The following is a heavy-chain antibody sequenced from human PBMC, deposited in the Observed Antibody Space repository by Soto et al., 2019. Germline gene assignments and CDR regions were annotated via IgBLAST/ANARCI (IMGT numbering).Heavy chain of an antibody. CDR2: INPSDAST. V-gene: IGHV1-46*01. D-gene: IGHD3-10*01. J-gene: IGHJ4*02. CDR1: GFTFTSHY. CDR3: AREGNFYGPGFDL. Sequence: QVQLMQSGAEVKKPGASVKVSCKASGFTFTSHYMHWVRQAPGQGPEWMGRINPSDASTIYARKFQGRVTMTRDTSTSTVYMELVSLRSDDTAVVYCAREGNFYGPGFDLWGQGTLVTVSS.